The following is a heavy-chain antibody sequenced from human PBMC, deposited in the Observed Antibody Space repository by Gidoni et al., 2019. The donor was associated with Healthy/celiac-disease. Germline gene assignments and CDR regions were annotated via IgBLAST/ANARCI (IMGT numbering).Heavy chain of an antibody. Sequence: EVQLVESGGGLVQPGGSLRLSCAASGFTFSSYSMNWVRQAPGKGLEWVSYISSSSSTIYYADSVKGRFTISRDNAKNSLYLQMNSLRAEDTAVYYCATLAVAGTSSAFDIWGQGTMVTVSS. CDR2: ISSSSSTI. CDR1: GFTFSSYS. V-gene: IGHV3-48*01. D-gene: IGHD6-19*01. CDR3: ATLAVAGTSSAFDI. J-gene: IGHJ3*02.